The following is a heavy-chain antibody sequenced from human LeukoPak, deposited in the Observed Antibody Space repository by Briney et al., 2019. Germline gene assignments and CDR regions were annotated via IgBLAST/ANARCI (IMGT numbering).Heavy chain of an antibody. CDR1: GGSISSYY. V-gene: IGHV4-59*01. CDR2: IYYSGGT. CDR3: ARDRGTWNDDGFDY. Sequence: SETLSLTCTVSGGSISSYYWNWIRQPPGKGLEWIGYIYYSGGTNYNPSLKSRVTISVDTSKNQFSLKLSSVTAADTAVYYCARDRGTWNDDGFDYWGQGTLVTVSS. J-gene: IGHJ4*02. D-gene: IGHD1-1*01.